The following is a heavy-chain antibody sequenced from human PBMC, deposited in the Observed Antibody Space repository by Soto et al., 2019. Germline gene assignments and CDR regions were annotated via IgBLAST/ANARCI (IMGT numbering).Heavy chain of an antibody. CDR1: GGSISSGDYY. V-gene: IGHV4-30-4*01. J-gene: IGHJ3*02. D-gene: IGHD3-3*01. CDR3: ARDALYYDFWSCYYAPYAFDI. Sequence: SETLSLTCTVSGGSISSGDYYWSWIRQPPGKGLEWIGYIYYSGSTYYNPSLKSRVTISVDTSKNQFSLKLSSVTAADTAVYYCARDALYYDFWSCYYAPYAFDIWGQGTMVTVSS. CDR2: IYYSGST.